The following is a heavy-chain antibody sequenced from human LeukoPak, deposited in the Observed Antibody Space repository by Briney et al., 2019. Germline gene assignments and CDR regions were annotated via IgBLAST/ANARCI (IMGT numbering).Heavy chain of an antibody. J-gene: IGHJ4*02. CDR1: GYSVSSNSAA. Sequence: SQTLSLTCAISGYSVSSNSAAWNWIRQSPSRGLEWLGRTYYRSEWYNDYAVSVKSRITINPDTSKNQFSLHLNSVTPEDTAVYYCARSTSIAPTGLDYWGQGTLVTVSS. CDR2: TYYRSEWYN. V-gene: IGHV6-1*01. CDR3: ARSTSIAPTGLDY. D-gene: IGHD6-13*01.